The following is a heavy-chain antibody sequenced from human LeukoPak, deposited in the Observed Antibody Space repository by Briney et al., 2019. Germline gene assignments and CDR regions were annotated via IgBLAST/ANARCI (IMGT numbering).Heavy chain of an antibody. CDR2: VSGNGDRT. J-gene: IGHJ3*02. V-gene: IGHV3-23*01. D-gene: IGHD4-17*01. Sequence: GRSLRLSCAASGIIFSSYAMNWLRQAPGKGLEWVSSVSGNGDRTQYADSGKGRFTISRDNSKNTLYLQMNSLRAEDTAVYYCAKDPNGDYVGAFDMWGQGTLVTVSP. CDR1: GIIFSSYA. CDR3: AKDPNGDYVGAFDM.